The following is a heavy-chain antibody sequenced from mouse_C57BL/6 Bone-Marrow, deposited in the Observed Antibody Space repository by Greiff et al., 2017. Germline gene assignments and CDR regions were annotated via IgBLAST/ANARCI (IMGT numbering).Heavy chain of an antibody. CDR1: GYTFTSYW. CDR3: AIYAMDN. CDR2: INPSSGST. V-gene: IGHV1-7*01. Sequence: QVQLQQSGAELAKPGASVTLSCKASGYTFTSYWMHWVKQRPGQGLEWIGYINPSSGSTKYNQKFQDKATLTADKSSSTAYMQLSSLTYEDSSVYYCAIYAMDNWGQGTSVTVSS. J-gene: IGHJ4*01.